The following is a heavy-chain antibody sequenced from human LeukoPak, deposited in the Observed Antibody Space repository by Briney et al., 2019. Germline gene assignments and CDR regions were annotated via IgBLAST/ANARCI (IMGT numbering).Heavy chain of an antibody. Sequence: GESLKISCKGSGSNFTSYWIGWVRQVPGKGLEWMGIIYPGDSDTRYSPSFQGQVTISADKSISTAYLQWSSLKASDTAMYYCARRGDGYNSYYYYMDVWGKGTTVTVSS. V-gene: IGHV5-51*01. CDR3: ARRGDGYNSYYYYMDV. D-gene: IGHD5-24*01. CDR1: GSNFTSYW. CDR2: IYPGDSDT. J-gene: IGHJ6*03.